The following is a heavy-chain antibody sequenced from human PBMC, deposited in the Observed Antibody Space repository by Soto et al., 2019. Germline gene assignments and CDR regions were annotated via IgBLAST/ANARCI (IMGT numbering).Heavy chain of an antibody. CDR1: GFSLRSYW. V-gene: IGHV3-7*05. Sequence: GGSLRLSCVVSGFSLRSYWMTWVRQIPGKGLEWVANIKEDGSEIYYADSVKGRFTISRDNAKNSLFLQMNSLRGEDTAIYYCMRRTYYDFWSGREWGQGTQVTVSS. D-gene: IGHD3-3*01. J-gene: IGHJ4*02. CDR2: IKEDGSEI. CDR3: MRRTYYDFWSGRE.